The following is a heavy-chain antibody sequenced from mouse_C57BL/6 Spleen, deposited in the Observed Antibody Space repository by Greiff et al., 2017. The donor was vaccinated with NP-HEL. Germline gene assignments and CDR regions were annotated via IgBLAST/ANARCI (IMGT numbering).Heavy chain of an antibody. J-gene: IGHJ2*01. V-gene: IGHV1-19*01. CDR1: GYTFTDYY. CDR2: INPYNGGT. CDR3: AISYSNYCDY. D-gene: IGHD2-5*01. Sequence: VQLQQSGPVLVKPGASVKMSCKASGYTFTDYYMNWVKQSHGKSLEWIGVINPYNGGTSYNQKFKGKATLTVDKSSSTPYMELNSLTSEDSAVYYCAISYSNYCDYGGKGTTLTVSS.